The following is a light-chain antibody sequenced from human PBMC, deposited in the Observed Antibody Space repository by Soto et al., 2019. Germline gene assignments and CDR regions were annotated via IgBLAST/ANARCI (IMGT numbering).Light chain of an antibody. CDR3: QQYGSSPKT. Sequence: EIVLTQSPGTVSLSPGESATLSCRASQSLSSSYLAWYQQKPGQAPRLLIYGASSRATGIPDRFSGSGSGTDFTLTITRLEPEDFVVYYCQQYGSSPKTFGQGTKVDIK. CDR1: QSLSSSY. J-gene: IGKJ1*01. V-gene: IGKV3-20*01. CDR2: GAS.